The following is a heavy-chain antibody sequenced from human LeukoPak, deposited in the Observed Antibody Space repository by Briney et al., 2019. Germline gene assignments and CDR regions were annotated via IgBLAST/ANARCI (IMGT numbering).Heavy chain of an antibody. CDR1: GYTFMDYN. CDR2: MKANSGGT. Sequence: ASVKVSCKASGYTFMDYNIHWVRQAPGQGLEWMGWMKANSGGTKFLQRFQGRLSLIMDTSITTANMELSSLRSDDAAIYYCVREGNDVLRFLDWPKPRTQTQGGWFDRWGQGTLVTVSS. D-gene: IGHD3-3*01. V-gene: IGHV1-2*02. CDR3: VREGNDVLRFLDWPKPRTQTQGGWFDR. J-gene: IGHJ5*02.